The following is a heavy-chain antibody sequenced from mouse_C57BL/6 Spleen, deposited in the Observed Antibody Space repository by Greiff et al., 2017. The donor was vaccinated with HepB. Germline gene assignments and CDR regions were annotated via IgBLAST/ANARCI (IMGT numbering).Heavy chain of an antibody. D-gene: IGHD3-2*02. J-gene: IGHJ3*01. Sequence: DVKLVESGGGLVKPGGSLKLSCAASGFTFSSYTMSWVRQTPEKRLEWVATISGGGGNTYYPDSVKGRFTISRDNAKNTLYLQMSSLRSEDTALYYCARHGGSGYSAWFAYWGQGTLVTVSA. CDR1: GFTFSSYT. CDR3: ARHGGSGYSAWFAY. V-gene: IGHV5-9*01. CDR2: ISGGGGNT.